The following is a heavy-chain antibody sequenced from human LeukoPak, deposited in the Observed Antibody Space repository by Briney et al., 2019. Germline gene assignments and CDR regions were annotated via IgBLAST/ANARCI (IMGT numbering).Heavy chain of an antibody. J-gene: IGHJ4*02. Sequence: SETLSLTCTVSGGSINSGSYYWGWIRQPPGKGLEWIGNIYYSGGTYYNPSHKSRVTISTDTSKNQFSLKLSSVTAADTAVYYCARGELSGIDYWGQGTLVTVSS. D-gene: IGHD3-10*01. V-gene: IGHV4-39*07. CDR3: ARGELSGIDY. CDR1: GGSINSGSYY. CDR2: IYYSGGT.